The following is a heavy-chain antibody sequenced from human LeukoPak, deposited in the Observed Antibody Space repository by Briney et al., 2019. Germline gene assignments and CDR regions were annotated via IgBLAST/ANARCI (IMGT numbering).Heavy chain of an antibody. J-gene: IGHJ3*02. Sequence: ASVEVSCKASGYTFTPYYVHWVRQAPGQGLEWMGWINPNSDDTNYAQKLQGRVTMTCDTSISTAYMELSRLRSDDTAVYYCARVGTIFSVHDAFDIWGQGTMVTVSS. D-gene: IGHD3-9*01. CDR3: ARVGTIFSVHDAFDI. CDR1: GYTFTPYY. V-gene: IGHV1-2*02. CDR2: INPNSDDT.